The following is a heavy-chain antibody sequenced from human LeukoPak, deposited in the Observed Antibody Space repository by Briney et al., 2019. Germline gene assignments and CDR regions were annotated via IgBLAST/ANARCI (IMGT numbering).Heavy chain of an antibody. J-gene: IGHJ4*02. CDR3: AKEKNTWVYFEY. Sequence: PSGGSLRLSCAASGFTFSSYGMHWVRQAPGKGLEWVAVISFDGSDKRYADSVKGRFSISRDTSKSTLYLQMNSLRTDDTAVYYCAKEKNTWVYFEYWGQGALVTVSS. CDR1: GFTFSSYG. D-gene: IGHD2/OR15-2a*01. CDR2: ISFDGSDK. V-gene: IGHV3-30*18.